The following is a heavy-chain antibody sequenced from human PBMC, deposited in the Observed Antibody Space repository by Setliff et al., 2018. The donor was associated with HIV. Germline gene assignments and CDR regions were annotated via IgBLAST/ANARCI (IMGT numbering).Heavy chain of an antibody. D-gene: IGHD6-6*01. Sequence: SETLSLTCAVYGGSFSDHYWSWIRQPPGKGLEWIGEINHSGSTNYNSSLKSRVTISVDTSKNQFSLKLSSVTAADTAVYYCARHDGMKAARRYNNDYMDVWGKGTTVTVSS. CDR3: ARHDGMKAARRYNNDYMDV. CDR2: INHSGST. CDR1: GGSFSDHY. J-gene: IGHJ6*03. V-gene: IGHV4-34*01.